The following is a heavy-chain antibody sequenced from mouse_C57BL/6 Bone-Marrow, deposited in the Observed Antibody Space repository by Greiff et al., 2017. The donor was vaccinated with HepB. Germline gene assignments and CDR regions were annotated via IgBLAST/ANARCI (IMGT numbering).Heavy chain of an antibody. J-gene: IGHJ2*01. V-gene: IGHV1-9*01. CDR1: GYTFTGFW. Sequence: QVQLQQSGAELMKPGASVKLSCKATGYTFTGFWIEWVKQRPGHGLEWIGEILPGSGSTNYNEKFQGKATFTADTSSNTAYMQLSSLTTEDSAIYYCARGSYYDYDVRNLDYWGQGTTLTVSS. CDR2: ILPGSGST. D-gene: IGHD2-4*01. CDR3: ARGSYYDYDVRNLDY.